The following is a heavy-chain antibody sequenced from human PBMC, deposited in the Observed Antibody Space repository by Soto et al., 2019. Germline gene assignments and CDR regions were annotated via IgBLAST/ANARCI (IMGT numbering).Heavy chain of an antibody. J-gene: IGHJ6*02. D-gene: IGHD4-17*01. CDR3: TTEERYGDYLKYYYGMDA. Sequence: EVQLLESGGGLVQPGGSLRLSCAASGFTFSNAWMSWVRQAPGKGLEWVGRTKSKTDGGTTVYAAPVKGRFTISRDDSKTTLYLQMNSLQTEDTAVYYCTTEERYGDYLKYYYGMDAWGQGTTVTVSS. V-gene: IGHV3-15*01. CDR1: GFTFSNAW. CDR2: TKSKTDGGTT.